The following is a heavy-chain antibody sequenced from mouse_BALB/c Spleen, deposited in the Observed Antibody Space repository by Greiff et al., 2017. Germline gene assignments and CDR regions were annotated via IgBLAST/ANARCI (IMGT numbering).Heavy chain of an antibody. J-gene: IGHJ4*01. CDR3: AREGLRRGYAMDY. V-gene: IGHV14-3*02. CDR2: IDPANGNT. Sequence: EVQLVESGAELVKPGASVKLSCTASGFNIKDTYMHWVKQRPEQGLEWIGRIDPANGNTKYDPKFQGKATITADTSSNTAYLQLSSLTSEDTAVYYCAREGLRRGYAMDYWGQGTSVTVSS. CDR1: GFNIKDTY. D-gene: IGHD2-4*01.